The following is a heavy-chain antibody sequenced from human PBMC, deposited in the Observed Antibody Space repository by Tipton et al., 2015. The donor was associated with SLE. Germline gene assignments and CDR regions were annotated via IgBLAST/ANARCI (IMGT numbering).Heavy chain of an antibody. CDR1: GGSISSGGYS. V-gene: IGHV4-30-2*01. CDR2: IYHSGST. CDR3: ASGYLYYFDY. J-gene: IGHJ4*02. D-gene: IGHD6-13*01. Sequence: LRLSCAVSGGSISSGGYSWSWIRRPPGKGLEWIGYIYHSGSTYYNPSLKSRVTISVDRSKNQFSLKLSSVTAADTAVYYCASGYLYYFDYWGQGTLVTVSS.